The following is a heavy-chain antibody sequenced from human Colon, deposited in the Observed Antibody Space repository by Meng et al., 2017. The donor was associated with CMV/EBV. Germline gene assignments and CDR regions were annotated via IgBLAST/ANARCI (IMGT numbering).Heavy chain of an antibody. D-gene: IGHD5-24*01. CDR2: ISSSSNTI. CDR1: GFTCSDYY. V-gene: IGHV3-11*01. J-gene: IGHJ4*02. CDR3: AKGSTDGFNGLFDS. Sequence: ASGFTCSDYYMSWIRQAPGKGLEWIAYISSSSNTIHYADSMRGRFTISRDNAKNSLYLQVNSLRAEDTALYYCAKGSTDGFNGLFDSWGQGALVTVSS.